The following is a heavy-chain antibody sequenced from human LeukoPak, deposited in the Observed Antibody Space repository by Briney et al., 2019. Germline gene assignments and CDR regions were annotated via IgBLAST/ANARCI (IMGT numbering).Heavy chain of an antibody. J-gene: IGHJ4*02. CDR1: GFTFSSYS. D-gene: IGHD5-18*01. CDR2: ISSSSSYI. CDR3: ARINVDTAMAFDY. Sequence: GGSLRLSCAASGFTFSSYSMTWVRQAPGKGLEWVSSISSSSSYIYYADSVKGRFTISRDNAKNSLYLQMNSLRAEDTAVYYCARINVDTAMAFDYWGQGTLVTVSS. V-gene: IGHV3-21*01.